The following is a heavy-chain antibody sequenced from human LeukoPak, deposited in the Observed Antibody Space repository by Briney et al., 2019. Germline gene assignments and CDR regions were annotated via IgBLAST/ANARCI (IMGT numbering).Heavy chain of an antibody. D-gene: IGHD3-22*01. J-gene: IGHJ5*02. CDR3: GKDSHDSSGYWNWFDP. V-gene: IGHV3-9*01. Sequence: GGSLRLSCAASGFTFSIYSMNWVRQAPGKGLEWVSGISWNSGSIGYADSVKGRFTISRDNAKNSLYLQMNSLRAEDTALYYCGKDSHDSSGYWNWFDPWGQGTLVTVSS. CDR2: ISWNSGSI. CDR1: GFTFSIYS.